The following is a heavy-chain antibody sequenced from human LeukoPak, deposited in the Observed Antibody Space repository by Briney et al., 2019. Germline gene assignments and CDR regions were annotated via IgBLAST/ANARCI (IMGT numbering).Heavy chain of an antibody. CDR1: GFTFNTYG. CDR3: ARIDCTGGSCRQYCYYGMDV. D-gene: IGHD2-15*01. CDR2: IWYDGSIK. J-gene: IGHJ6*02. Sequence: HPGRSLRLSCAASGFTFNTYGMNWVRQAPGKGLEWVGVIWYDGSIKYYADSVKGRFTISRDNSKNMMYLQMNSLRAEDTAVYHCARIDCTGGSCRQYCYYGMDVWGQGTTVTVSS. V-gene: IGHV3-33*01.